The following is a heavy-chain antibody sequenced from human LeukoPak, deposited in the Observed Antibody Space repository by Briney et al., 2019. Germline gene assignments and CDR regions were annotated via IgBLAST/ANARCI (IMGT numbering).Heavy chain of an antibody. CDR1: GFTFSSYA. D-gene: IGHD6-6*01. CDR2: ISGSGGST. V-gene: IGHV3-23*01. Sequence: PGGSLRLSCAASGFTFSSYAMSWVRQAPGKGLEWVSAISGSGGSTYYADSVKGRFTISRDNSKNTLYLQMNNLRAEDTAVYYCAKGGTRISSSSDYWGQGTLVTVSS. J-gene: IGHJ4*02. CDR3: AKGGTRISSSSDY.